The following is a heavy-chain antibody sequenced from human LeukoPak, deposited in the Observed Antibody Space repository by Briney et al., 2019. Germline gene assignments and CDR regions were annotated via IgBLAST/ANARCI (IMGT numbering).Heavy chain of an antibody. D-gene: IGHD2-2*01. J-gene: IGHJ4*02. Sequence: GGSLRLSCAASGFTFSSYAMSWVRQAPGKGLEWVSAISGSGGSTYYADSVKGRLTISRDNSKNTLYLQMNSLRAEDTAVYYCAKSRVVVPAAIDYWGQGTLVTVSS. CDR2: ISGSGGST. CDR3: AKSRVVVPAAIDY. CDR1: GFTFSSYA. V-gene: IGHV3-23*01.